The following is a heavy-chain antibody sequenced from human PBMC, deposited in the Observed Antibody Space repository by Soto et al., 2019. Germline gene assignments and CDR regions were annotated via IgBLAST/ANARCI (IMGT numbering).Heavy chain of an antibody. J-gene: IGHJ5*02. CDR2: ISSNSAYI. D-gene: IGHD6-13*01. CDR3: TRDASRDSSARGWFDP. V-gene: IGHV3-21*02. CDR1: GFTFRSFT. Sequence: VQLVESGGGLVKPGGSLRLSCAASGFTFRSFTMNWVRQAPGKGLEWVSTISSNSAYIYYTDALRGRFTISRDNAKNPLHLQMNSLRAEDTAVYYCTRDASRDSSARGWFDPWGPGTLVTVSS.